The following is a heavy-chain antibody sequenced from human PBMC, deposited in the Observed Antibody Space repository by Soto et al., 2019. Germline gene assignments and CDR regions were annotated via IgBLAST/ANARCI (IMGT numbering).Heavy chain of an antibody. J-gene: IGHJ5*02. CDR2: IYRYGST. V-gene: IGHV4-4*02. Sequence: QVQLQESGPRLVKPSGTLSLTCAVYGGSLSSCNWWSWVRQPPGKGLEWIGEIYRYGSTSYNPSLTSRVTISVDNSNNQISLKMTSLTAADTAVYFCSGGGRPGQIDWFDPWGQGILVTVSS. CDR1: GGSLSSCNW. CDR3: SGGGRPGQIDWFDP. D-gene: IGHD2-21*01.